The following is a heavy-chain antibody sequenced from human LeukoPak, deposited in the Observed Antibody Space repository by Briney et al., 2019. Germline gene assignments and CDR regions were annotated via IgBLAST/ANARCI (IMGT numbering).Heavy chain of an antibody. CDR3: ARHPYCSGGSCYFYFQH. CDR1: GGTFSSYA. CDR2: IIPILGIA. Sequence: GASVKVSCKASGGTFSSYAISWVRQAPGQGLEWMGRIIPILGIANYAQKFQGRVTMTRDTSTSTVYMELSSLRSEDTAVYYCARHPYCSGGSCYFYFQHWGQGTLVAVSS. J-gene: IGHJ1*01. V-gene: IGHV1-69*04. D-gene: IGHD2-15*01.